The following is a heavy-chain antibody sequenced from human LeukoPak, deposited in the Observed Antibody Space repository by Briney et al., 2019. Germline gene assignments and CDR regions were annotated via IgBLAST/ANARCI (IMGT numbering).Heavy chain of an antibody. CDR1: GGTFSSYA. D-gene: IGHD3-22*01. CDR3: ARDTYYYYDCSGYYY. CDR2: IILIFGTA. Sequence: SVKVSCKASGGTFSSYAISWVRQAPGQGLEWMGGIILIFGTANYAQKFQGRVTITADESTSTAYMELSSLRSEDTAVYYCARDTYYYYDCSGYYYWGQGTLVTVSS. J-gene: IGHJ4*02. V-gene: IGHV1-69*13.